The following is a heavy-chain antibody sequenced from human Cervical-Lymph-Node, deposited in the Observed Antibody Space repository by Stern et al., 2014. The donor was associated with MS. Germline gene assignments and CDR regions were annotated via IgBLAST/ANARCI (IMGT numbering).Heavy chain of an antibody. CDR3: ARRLRITGTTPVFYYYYGMDV. Sequence: VQLVQSGAEVKKPGASVKVSCKASGYTFTSYYMHWVRQAPGQGLEWMGIINPSGGSTSYAQKFQGRVTMTRDTSTSTVYMELSSLRSEDTAVYYCARRLRITGTTPVFYYYYGMDVWGQGTTVTVSS. V-gene: IGHV1-46*03. J-gene: IGHJ6*02. CDR2: INPSGGST. CDR1: GYTFTSYY. D-gene: IGHD1-20*01.